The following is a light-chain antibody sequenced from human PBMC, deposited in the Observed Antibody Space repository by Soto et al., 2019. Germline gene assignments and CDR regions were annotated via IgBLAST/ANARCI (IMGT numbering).Light chain of an antibody. J-gene: IGKJ1*01. CDR2: DAS. CDR1: QSVSSY. V-gene: IGKV3-11*01. Sequence: EIVLTQSPATLSLSPGERATLSCRASQSVSSYLAWYQQKPGQAPRLLIYDASNRATGIPARFSGSGSGTDVTLTISSLEPEDFAVYCCQQRSNWPRTFGQGTKVEIK. CDR3: QQRSNWPRT.